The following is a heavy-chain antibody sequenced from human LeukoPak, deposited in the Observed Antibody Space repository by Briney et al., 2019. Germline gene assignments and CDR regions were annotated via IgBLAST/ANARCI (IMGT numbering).Heavy chain of an antibody. CDR3: ARHPFGAVSDYYDSSGYYLPYYFDY. Sequence: LETLSLTCNVSGGSINSNSYYWGWIRQPPGRGPEWIGDVYHSGRAFYNPSFKSRVTISVDTSKNQFSLKLSSVTAADTAVYYCARHPFGAVSDYYDSSGYYLPYYFDYWGQGTLVTVSS. J-gene: IGHJ4*02. D-gene: IGHD3-22*01. V-gene: IGHV4-39*01. CDR2: VYHSGRA. CDR1: GGSINSNSYY.